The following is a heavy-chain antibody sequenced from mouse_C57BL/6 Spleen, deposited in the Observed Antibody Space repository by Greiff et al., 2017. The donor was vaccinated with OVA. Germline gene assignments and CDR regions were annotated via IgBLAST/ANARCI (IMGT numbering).Heavy chain of an antibody. CDR1: GYTFTDYE. CDR3: TRPDYDGFDY. V-gene: IGHV1-15*01. D-gene: IGHD2-4*01. Sequence: QVQLQQSGAELVRPGASVTLSCKASGYTFTDYEMHWVKQTPVHGLEWIGAIDPETGGTAYNQKFKGKAILTADKSSSTAYMELRSLTSEDSAVYYCTRPDYDGFDYWGQGTTLTVSS. J-gene: IGHJ2*01. CDR2: IDPETGGT.